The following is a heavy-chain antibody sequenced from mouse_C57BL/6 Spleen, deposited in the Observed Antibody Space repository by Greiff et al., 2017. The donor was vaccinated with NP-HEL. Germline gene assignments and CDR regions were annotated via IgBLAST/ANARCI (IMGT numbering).Heavy chain of an antibody. Sequence: QVQLQQPGAELVKPGASVKLSCKASGYTFTSYWMHWVKQRPGQGLEWIGMIHPNSGSTNYNEKFKSKATLTVDKSSSKAYMQLSSLTSEDSAVYYCARTGLASFAYWGQGTLVTVSA. CDR2: IHPNSGST. J-gene: IGHJ3*01. V-gene: IGHV1-64*01. CDR3: ARTGLASFAY. D-gene: IGHD3-3*01. CDR1: GYTFTSYW.